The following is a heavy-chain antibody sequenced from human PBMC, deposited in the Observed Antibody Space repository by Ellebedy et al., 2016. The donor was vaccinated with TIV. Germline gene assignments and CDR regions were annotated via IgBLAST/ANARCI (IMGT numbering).Heavy chain of an antibody. D-gene: IGHD2-2*01. CDR3: ARMGPIVVVPAAAYYYGMDV. J-gene: IGHJ6*02. V-gene: IGHV1-3*01. CDR2: INAGNGNT. CDR1: GYTFTSYA. Sequence: ASVKVSXXASGYTFTSYAMHWVRQAPGQRLEWMGWINAGNGNTKYSQKFQGRVTITRDTSASTAYMELSSLRSEDTAVYYCARMGPIVVVPAAAYYYGMDVWGQGTTVTVSS.